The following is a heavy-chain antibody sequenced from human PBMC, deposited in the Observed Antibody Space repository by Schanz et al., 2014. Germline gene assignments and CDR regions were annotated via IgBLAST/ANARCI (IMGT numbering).Heavy chain of an antibody. CDR3: ARDGAGRAPDAFDI. Sequence: EVQLVESGGGLVKPGGSLRLSCAASGFTFSSYSLAWVRQAPGKGLEWVSFISTGRYLYYADSVKGRFTISRDNSKNTVFLQMSSLRADDTALYYCARDGAGRAPDAFDIWGQGTLVTVS. CDR2: ISTGRYL. V-gene: IGHV3-21*02. D-gene: IGHD1-26*01. CDR1: GFTFSSYS. J-gene: IGHJ3*02.